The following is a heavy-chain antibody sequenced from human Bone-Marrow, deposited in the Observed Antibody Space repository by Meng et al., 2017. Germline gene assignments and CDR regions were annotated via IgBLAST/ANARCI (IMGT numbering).Heavy chain of an antibody. CDR1: NDSISSGGYY. J-gene: IGHJ4*02. D-gene: IGHD5-18*01. V-gene: IGHV4-31*03. CDR3: ARDRSGYSLFDY. Sequence: QVQLQESGPGLVKPSQTLSLTCTVSNDSISSGGYYWSWIRQHPGKGLEWIGYIYYSGSTYYNPSLKSRVTISVDTSMNQFSLKMTSVTAADTAVYYCARDRSGYSLFDYWGQGTLVTVSS. CDR2: IYYSGST.